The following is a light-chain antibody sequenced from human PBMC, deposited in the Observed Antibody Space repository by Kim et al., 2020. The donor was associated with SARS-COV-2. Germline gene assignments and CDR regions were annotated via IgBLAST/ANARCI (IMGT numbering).Light chain of an antibody. CDR1: QSVSRNY. V-gene: IGKV3-20*01. CDR3: QQYGSSPYT. CDR2: GAP. Sequence: SPGERATLPSGERQSVSRNYLAWYQGKPGQAPRLLIIGAPSRANGSPDRFSGSGSGTDLTLNISRLEPEDFAVYYCQQYGSSPYTLGQGTKLEI. J-gene: IGKJ2*01.